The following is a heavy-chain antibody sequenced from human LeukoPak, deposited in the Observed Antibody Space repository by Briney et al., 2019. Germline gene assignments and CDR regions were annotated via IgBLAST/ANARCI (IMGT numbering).Heavy chain of an antibody. CDR2: IYYSGST. CDR1: GGSISSYY. D-gene: IGHD3-10*01. J-gene: IGHJ6*02. V-gene: IGHV4-59*01. CDR3: ARDRLYYGSGSYYYYYGMDV. Sequence: PSETLSLTCTVSGGSISSYYWSWIRRPPGKGLEWIGYIYYSGSTNYNPSLKSRVTISVDTPKNQFSLKLSSVTAADTAVYYCARDRLYYGSGSYYYYYGMDVWGQGTTVTVSS.